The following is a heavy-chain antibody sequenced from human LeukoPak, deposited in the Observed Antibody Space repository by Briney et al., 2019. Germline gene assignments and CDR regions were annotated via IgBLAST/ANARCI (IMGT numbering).Heavy chain of an antibody. CDR2: IIPILGIA. V-gene: IGHV1-69*02. Sequence: SVKXSCKASGGTFSSYTISWVRQAPGQGLEWMGRIIPILGIANYAQKFQGRVTITADKSTSTAYMELSSLRSEDTAVYYCASIDFGESGHADWGQGTLVTVSS. J-gene: IGHJ4*02. CDR3: ASIDFGESGHAD. D-gene: IGHD3-10*01. CDR1: GGTFSSYT.